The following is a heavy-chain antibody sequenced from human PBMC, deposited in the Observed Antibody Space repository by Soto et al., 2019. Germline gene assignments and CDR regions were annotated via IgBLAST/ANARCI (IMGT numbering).Heavy chain of an antibody. J-gene: IGHJ6*03. CDR2: IYYSGST. CDR1: GGPISSYY. V-gene: IGHV4-59*01. Sequence: SXTLSLTCTVSGGPISSYYWSWIRQPPGKGLEWIGYIYYSGSTNYNPSLKSRVTISVDTSKNQFSLKLSSVTAADTAVYYCARDHYYYMDVWGKGTTVTVSS. CDR3: ARDHYYYMDV.